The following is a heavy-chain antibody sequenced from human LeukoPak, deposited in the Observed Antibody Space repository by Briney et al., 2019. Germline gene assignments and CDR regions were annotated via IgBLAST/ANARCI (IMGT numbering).Heavy chain of an antibody. D-gene: IGHD3-10*01. V-gene: IGHV3-23*01. J-gene: IGHJ4*02. Sequence: PGGSLRLSCAASGFTFSSYAMSWVRQAPGKGLEWVSAISGSGGSTYYADSVKGRFTISRDNSKNTLYLQMNSLRAEDTAVYYCAKTLLWFGEFDPRLDYWGQGTLVTVSS. CDR1: GFTFSSYA. CDR2: ISGSGGST. CDR3: AKTLLWFGEFDPRLDY.